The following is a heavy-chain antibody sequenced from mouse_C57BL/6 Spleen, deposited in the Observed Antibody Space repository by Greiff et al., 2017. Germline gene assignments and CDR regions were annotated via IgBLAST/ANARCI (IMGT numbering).Heavy chain of an antibody. V-gene: IGHV1-42*01. CDR1: GYSFTGYY. CDR3: ARVLTGTSDY. CDR2: INPSTGGT. Sequence: DVKLVESGPELVKPGASVKISCKASGYSFTGYYMNWVKQSPEKSLEWIGEINPSTGGTTYNQKFKAKATLTVDKSSSTAYMQLKSLTSEDSAVYYCARVLTGTSDYWGQGTTLTVSS. J-gene: IGHJ2*01. D-gene: IGHD4-1*01.